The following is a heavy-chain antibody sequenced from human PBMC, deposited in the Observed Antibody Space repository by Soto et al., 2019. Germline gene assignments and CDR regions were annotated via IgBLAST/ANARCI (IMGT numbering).Heavy chain of an antibody. CDR1: GFTFSSYW. CDR2: IKQDGSEK. D-gene: IGHD2-21*02. Sequence: PGGSLRLCCAASGFTFSSYWMSWVRQAPRKGLEWVANIKQDGSEKYYVDSVKGRFTISRDNAKNSLYLQMNSLRAEDTAVYYCAREGGAYCGGDCYFYFDYWGQGTLVTVSS. CDR3: AREGGAYCGGDCYFYFDY. J-gene: IGHJ4*02. V-gene: IGHV3-7*01.